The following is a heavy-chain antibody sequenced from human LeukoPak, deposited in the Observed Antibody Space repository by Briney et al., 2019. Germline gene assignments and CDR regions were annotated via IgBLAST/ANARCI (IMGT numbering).Heavy chain of an antibody. CDR2: ISAYNGNT. CDR1: GYTFTSYG. V-gene: IGHV1-18*01. J-gene: IGHJ6*02. Sequence: ASVKVSCKASGYTFTSYGISWVRQAPGQGLEWMGWISAYNGNTNYAQKLQGRVTMTRDTSTSTVYTELSSLRSEDTAVYYCARDLRIYIAAAGTEVNYYYYYGMDVWGQGTTVTVSS. D-gene: IGHD6-13*01. CDR3: ARDLRIYIAAAGTEVNYYYYYGMDV.